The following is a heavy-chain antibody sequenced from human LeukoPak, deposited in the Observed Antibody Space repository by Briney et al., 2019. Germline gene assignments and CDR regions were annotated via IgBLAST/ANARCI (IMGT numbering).Heavy chain of an antibody. CDR1: GFTFSDYH. Sequence: GGSLRLSCAASGFTFSDYHMSWIRQAPGKGLEWVAVISYDGSNKYYADSVKGRFTISRDNSKNTLYLQMNSLRAEDTAVYYCAKIRLGDGYNSDAFDIWGQGTMVTVSS. CDR2: ISYDGSNK. J-gene: IGHJ3*02. V-gene: IGHV3-30*18. D-gene: IGHD5-24*01. CDR3: AKIRLGDGYNSDAFDI.